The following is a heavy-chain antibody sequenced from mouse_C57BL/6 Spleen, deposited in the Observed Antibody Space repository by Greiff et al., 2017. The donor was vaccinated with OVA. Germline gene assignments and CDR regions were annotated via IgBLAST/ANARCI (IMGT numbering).Heavy chain of an antibody. Sequence: EVMLVESGGGLVKPGGSLKLSCASSGFTFSDYGMHCVRQAPEKGLEWVAYLSSGSSTIYYAATVEGLFTISRDNAKNTLFLQMTSLRSEDTAMYYCARRYDPYAMDYWGQGTSVTVSS. CDR3: ARRYDPYAMDY. V-gene: IGHV5-17*01. CDR1: GFTFSDYG. CDR2: LSSGSSTI. D-gene: IGHD2-3*01. J-gene: IGHJ4*01.